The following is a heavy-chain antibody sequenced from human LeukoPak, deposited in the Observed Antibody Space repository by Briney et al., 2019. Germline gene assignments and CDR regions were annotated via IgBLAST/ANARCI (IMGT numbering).Heavy chain of an antibody. CDR2: ISGSGGST. V-gene: IGHV3-23*01. J-gene: IGHJ4*02. CDR1: GFTFSSYA. D-gene: IGHD1-14*01. CDR3: AKDYSRLLTGYFDY. Sequence: PGGSLRPSCAASGFTFSSYAMSWVRQAPGKGLEWVSAISGSGGSTYYADSVKGRFTISRDNSKNTLYLQMNSLRAEDTAVYYCAKDYSRLLTGYFDYWGQGTLVTVSS.